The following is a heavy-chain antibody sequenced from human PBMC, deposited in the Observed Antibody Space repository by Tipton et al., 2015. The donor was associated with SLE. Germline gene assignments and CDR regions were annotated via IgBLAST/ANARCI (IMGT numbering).Heavy chain of an antibody. CDR3: ARHLREATVTPLWYFDL. J-gene: IGHJ2*01. Sequence: LRLSCTVSGGSISSGGYYWSWIRQHPGKGLEWIGYIYYSGSTYYNPSLKSRVTISVDTSKNQFSRKLSSVTAAETAVYYCARHLREATVTPLWYFDLWGRGTLVTVSS. CDR2: IYYSGST. D-gene: IGHD4-17*01. CDR1: GGSISSGGYY. V-gene: IGHV4-31*02.